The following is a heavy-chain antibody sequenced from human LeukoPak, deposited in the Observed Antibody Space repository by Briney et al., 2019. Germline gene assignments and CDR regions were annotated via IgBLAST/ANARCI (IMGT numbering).Heavy chain of an antibody. D-gene: IGHD1-26*01. J-gene: IGHJ3*02. V-gene: IGHV3-30-3*01. CDR3: ARGVGATLTPDAFDI. CDR1: GFTFSSYA. Sequence: GGSLRLSCAASGFTFSSYAMHWVRQAPGKGLEWVAVISYDGSNKYYADSVKGRFTISRDNSKNTLYLQMNSLRAEDTAVYYCARGVGATLTPDAFDIWGQGTMVTVSS. CDR2: ISYDGSNK.